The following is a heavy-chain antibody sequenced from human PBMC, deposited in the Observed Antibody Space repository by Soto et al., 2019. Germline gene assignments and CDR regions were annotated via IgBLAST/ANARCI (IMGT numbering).Heavy chain of an antibody. Sequence: PGGSLRLSCAASGFTFSSYSMNWVCQAPGKGLEWVSSMSSSSSYIYYADSVKGRFTISRDNAKNSLYLQMNSLIAEDTAVYYCPRDNAVVPAAISGFFNWFDPWGQGTLVTVSS. CDR1: GFTFSSYS. D-gene: IGHD2-2*01. CDR2: MSSSSSYI. J-gene: IGHJ5*02. V-gene: IGHV3-21*01. CDR3: PRDNAVVPAAISGFFNWFDP.